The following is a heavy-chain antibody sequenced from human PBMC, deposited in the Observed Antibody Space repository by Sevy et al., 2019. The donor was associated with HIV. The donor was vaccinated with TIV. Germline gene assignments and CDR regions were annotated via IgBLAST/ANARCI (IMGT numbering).Heavy chain of an antibody. Sequence: GGSLRLSCAASGFTFSKYSMSWVHQPPGKGLEWVSTLSFGCGEINYADSVKGRFTISRDNSKSSVYLQMNNRRPEDTAVYYCAREGCTKPHDYWGQGTLVTVSS. CDR2: LSFGCGEI. J-gene: IGHJ4*02. CDR1: GFTFSKYS. CDR3: AREGCTKPHDY. D-gene: IGHD2-8*01. V-gene: IGHV3-23*01.